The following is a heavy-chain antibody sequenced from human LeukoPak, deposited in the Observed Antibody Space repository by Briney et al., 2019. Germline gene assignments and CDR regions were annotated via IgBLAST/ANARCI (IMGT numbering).Heavy chain of an antibody. CDR2: IYYSGST. J-gene: IGHJ6*02. CDR1: GGSISSYY. D-gene: IGHD4-17*01. V-gene: IGHV4-59*12. Sequence: SETLSLTCTVSGGSISSYYWSWIRQPPGKGLEWIGYIYYSGSTNYNPSLKSRVTISVDTSKDQFSLKLSSVTAADTAVYYCARTTVTTPDGYYYYGMDVWGQGTTATVSS. CDR3: ARTTVTTPDGYYYYGMDV.